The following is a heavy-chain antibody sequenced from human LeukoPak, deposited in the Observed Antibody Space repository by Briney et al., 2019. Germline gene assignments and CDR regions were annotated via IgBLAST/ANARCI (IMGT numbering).Heavy chain of an antibody. CDR1: GFTFSSYA. V-gene: IGHV3-23*01. Sequence: GGSLRLSCAASGFTFSSYAMSWVRQAPGKGLEWVSAISGSGGSTYYADSVKGRFTISRDNSKNTLYLQMNSLRAEDTAVYYGAKGPGGGGDPGYEFYFDYRGQGTLVTVSS. CDR2: ISGSGGST. CDR3: AKGPGGGGDPGYEFYFDY. J-gene: IGHJ4*01. D-gene: IGHD3-3*01.